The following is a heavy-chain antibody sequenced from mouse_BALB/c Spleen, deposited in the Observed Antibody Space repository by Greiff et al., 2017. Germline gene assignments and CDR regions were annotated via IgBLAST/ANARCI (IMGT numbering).Heavy chain of an antibody. Sequence: EVQLVESGAELVKPGASVKLSCTASGFNIKDTYMHWVKQRPEQGLEWIGRIDPANGNTKYDPKFQGKATITADTSSNTAYLQLSSLTSEDTAVYYCARSGYVAMDYWGQGTSVTVSS. D-gene: IGHD2-2*01. CDR3: ARSGYVAMDY. CDR2: IDPANGNT. V-gene: IGHV14-3*02. J-gene: IGHJ4*01. CDR1: GFNIKDTY.